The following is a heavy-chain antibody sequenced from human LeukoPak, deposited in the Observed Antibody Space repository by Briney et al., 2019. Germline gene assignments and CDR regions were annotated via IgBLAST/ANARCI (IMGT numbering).Heavy chain of an antibody. CDR1: GYTFSGYY. J-gene: IGHJ4*02. V-gene: IGHV1-2*02. D-gene: IGHD3-22*01. CDR2: INYNSGAT. CDR3: ARALRYDDSSGYYAY. Sequence: GASVKVSGKGSGYTFSGYYMHWVRQAPGQGLEWMGWINYNSGATNYAQALQGRVTMTRDTSITIFYMELSSLRSDDTAVYYCARALRYDDSSGYYAYWGQGTLVTVSS.